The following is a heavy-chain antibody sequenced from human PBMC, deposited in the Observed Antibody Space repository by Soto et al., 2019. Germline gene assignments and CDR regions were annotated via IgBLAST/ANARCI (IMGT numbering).Heavy chain of an antibody. CDR1: GGTFSSYT. V-gene: IGHV1-69*04. D-gene: IGHD4-17*01. Sequence: GASVKVSCKASGGTFSSYTISWVRQAPGQGLEWMGRIIPILGIANYAQKFQGRVTITADKSTSTAYMELSSLRSEDTAVYYCAREVMTTVTRPYFDYWGQGTLVPVSS. J-gene: IGHJ4*02. CDR3: AREVMTTVTRPYFDY. CDR2: IIPILGIA.